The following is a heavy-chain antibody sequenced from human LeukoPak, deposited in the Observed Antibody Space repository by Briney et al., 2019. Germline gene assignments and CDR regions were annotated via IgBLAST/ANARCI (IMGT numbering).Heavy chain of an antibody. CDR1: GFTFSSYE. CDR2: ISSSGSTI. J-gene: IGHJ4*02. D-gene: IGHD3-22*01. Sequence: PGGSLRLSWAASGFTFSSYEMNWVRQAPGKGLEWVSYISSSGSTIYYADSVKGRFTISRDNAKNSLYLQMNSLRAEDTAVYYCATWGYYDSSGYSPDFDYWGQGTLVTVSS. CDR3: ATWGYYDSSGYSPDFDY. V-gene: IGHV3-48*03.